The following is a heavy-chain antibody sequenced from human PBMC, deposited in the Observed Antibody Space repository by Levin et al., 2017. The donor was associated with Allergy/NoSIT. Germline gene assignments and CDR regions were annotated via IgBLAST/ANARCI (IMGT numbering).Heavy chain of an antibody. CDR1: GGSFISSY. D-gene: IGHD6-13*01. V-gene: IGHV4-34*01. CDR2: INHSGTT. Sequence: LQTLSLTCGVYGGSFISSYWSWIRQPPGKGLEWIGEINHSGTTKYNPSLKSRVTISVDTSERQISLRLSSVTAADTAVYYCAGAFASAGTDSLYFYYYGVDVWGQGTTVTVSS. J-gene: IGHJ6*02. CDR3: AGAFASAGTDSLYFYYYGVDV.